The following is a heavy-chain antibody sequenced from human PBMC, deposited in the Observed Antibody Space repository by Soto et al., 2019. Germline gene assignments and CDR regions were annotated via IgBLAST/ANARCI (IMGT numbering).Heavy chain of an antibody. CDR3: ARDLYCTKGTCYVPDY. J-gene: IGHJ4*02. D-gene: IGHD2-8*01. Sequence: EGSLRLSCAASGFTFSTYWMTWVRQAPGKGLEWVANIKQDGSEKYYVDSVKGRFTISRDNAKNSLYLQMNSLRGEDTAVYYCARDLYCTKGTCYVPDYWGQGTLVTVSS. CDR1: GFTFSTYW. V-gene: IGHV3-7*01. CDR2: IKQDGSEK.